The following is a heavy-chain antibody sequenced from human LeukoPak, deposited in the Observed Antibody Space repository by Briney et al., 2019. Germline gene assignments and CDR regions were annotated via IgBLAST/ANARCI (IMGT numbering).Heavy chain of an antibody. J-gene: IGHJ5*02. CDR1: GFTFSSYA. CDR3: AGAYGDWFDP. CDR2: ISGSGGST. Sequence: PGGSLRLSCAASGFTFSSYAMSWVRQAPGKGLEWVSAISGSGGSTYYADSVKGRFTISRDNAKNTLYLQMNSLRAEDTAVYYCAGAYGDWFDPWGQGTLVTVSS. V-gene: IGHV3-23*01. D-gene: IGHD3-10*01.